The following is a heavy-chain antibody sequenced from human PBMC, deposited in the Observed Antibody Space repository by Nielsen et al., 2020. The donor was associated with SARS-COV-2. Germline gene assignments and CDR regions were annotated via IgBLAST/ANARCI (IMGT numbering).Heavy chain of an antibody. Sequence: GGSLRLSCEASGYNFLDYWIAWVRQMPGKGLEWMGSIYPGDFDTRYSPSFQGQVTISADESINTAYLQWSSLKASDTAIYYCARTGGDSARLADSWGQGTLVTVSS. CDR1: GYNFLDYW. D-gene: IGHD2-21*02. CDR2: IYPGDFDT. CDR3: ARTGGDSARLADS. J-gene: IGHJ5*01. V-gene: IGHV5-51*01.